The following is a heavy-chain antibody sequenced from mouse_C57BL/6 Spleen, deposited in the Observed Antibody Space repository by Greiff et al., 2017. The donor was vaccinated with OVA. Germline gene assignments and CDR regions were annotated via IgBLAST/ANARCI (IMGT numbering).Heavy chain of an antibody. Sequence: VQLQQSGAELVRPGASVKLSCTASGFTIKDDYMHWVKQRPEQGLEWIGWIDPENGDTEYASKFQGKATITTDTSSNTAYLQLSSLTSEDTAVYYCTTSYGSRYYFDYWGQGTTLTVSS. V-gene: IGHV14-4*01. CDR3: TTSYGSRYYFDY. D-gene: IGHD1-1*01. CDR1: GFTIKDDY. J-gene: IGHJ2*01. CDR2: IDPENGDT.